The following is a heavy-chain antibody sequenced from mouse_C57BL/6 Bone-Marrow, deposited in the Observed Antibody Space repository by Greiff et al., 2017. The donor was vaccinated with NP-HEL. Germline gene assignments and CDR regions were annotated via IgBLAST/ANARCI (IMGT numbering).Heavy chain of an antibody. V-gene: IGHV1-82*01. Sequence: VQLQQSGPELVKPGASVKISCKASGYAFSSSWMNWVKQRPGKGLEWIGRIYPGDGDTNYNGKFKGKATLTADKSSSKAYMQRSSLTSEDSAVYFCASLPYGSSLYYAMDYWGQGTSVTVSS. CDR2: IYPGDGDT. D-gene: IGHD1-1*01. CDR1: GYAFSSSW. J-gene: IGHJ4*01. CDR3: ASLPYGSSLYYAMDY.